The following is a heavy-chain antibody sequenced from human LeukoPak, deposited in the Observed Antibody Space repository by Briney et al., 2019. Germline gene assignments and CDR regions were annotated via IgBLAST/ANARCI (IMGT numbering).Heavy chain of an antibody. D-gene: IGHD3-16*02. CDR2: IYYSGST. CDR3: ARSPEVGYGYHYFDY. J-gene: IGHJ4*02. V-gene: IGHV4-59*01. CDR1: GGSISSNF. Sequence: SETLSLTCTVSGGSISSNFWSWIRQPPGKGLEWIGYIYYSGSTNYNPSLKSRVTISVDTSMNQFSLKLSAVTTADTAVYYCARSPEVGYGYHYFDYWGQGTLVTVSS.